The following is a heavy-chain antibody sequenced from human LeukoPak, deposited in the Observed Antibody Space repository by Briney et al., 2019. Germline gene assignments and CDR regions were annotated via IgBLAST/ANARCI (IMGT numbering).Heavy chain of an antibody. CDR3: ARRGRNSSGWQDYL. D-gene: IGHD6-25*01. CDR1: GGSISSYY. Sequence: SETLSLTCTVSGGSISSYYWSWIRQPPGKGLEWIANIYHTGSTNYNPSLSSRVTISIDTAKNQLSLKLTSVTAADTAVYYCARRGRNSSGWQDYLWGQGTLVTVSS. V-gene: IGHV4-59*01. CDR2: IYHTGST. J-gene: IGHJ4*02.